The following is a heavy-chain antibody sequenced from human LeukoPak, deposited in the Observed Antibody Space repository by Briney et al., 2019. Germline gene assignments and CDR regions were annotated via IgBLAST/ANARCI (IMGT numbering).Heavy chain of an antibody. D-gene: IGHD2-21*02. J-gene: IGHJ4*02. CDR1: GYTFNDYG. CDR3: ARKICPHCKADN. V-gene: IGHV1-18*04. Sequence: SVKVSCKASGYTFNDYGIDWVRRAPEEGLEWMGWISATNGNTKFAQKLQGRVTMTTDTPTSTAHIELRSLGSDGTAVYYCARKICPHCKADNWGQGTLIAVSS. CDR2: ISATNGNT.